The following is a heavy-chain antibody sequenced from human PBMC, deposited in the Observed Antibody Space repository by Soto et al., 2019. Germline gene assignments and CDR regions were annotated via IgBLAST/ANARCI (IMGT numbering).Heavy chain of an antibody. D-gene: IGHD3-3*01. J-gene: IGHJ5*02. CDR3: ARGSRFDCFDP. Sequence: QVQLVQSGAEVKKPGASVKVSCRASGYTFTNYGFTWVRQAPGQGLEWMGWISAYNGNANYGQNFQGRVTMTTDTATNTAHMELRSLRYDDTAIYYCARGSRFDCFDPWGQGTLVTVSS. V-gene: IGHV1-18*04. CDR2: ISAYNGNA. CDR1: GYTFTNYG.